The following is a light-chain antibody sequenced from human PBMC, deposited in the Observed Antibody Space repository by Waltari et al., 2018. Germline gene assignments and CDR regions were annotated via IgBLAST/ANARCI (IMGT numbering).Light chain of an antibody. V-gene: IGLV2-14*03. J-gene: IGLJ3*02. CDR1: SSDVGGYDY. Sequence: QSVLTQPASVSGSPGQSITISCTSTSSDVGGYDYVSWYQQSPGKAPKLIIYDVVKRPSGVSNRFSASKSDNTAALTISGLQAEDEGDYYCCSYKRGATWVFGGGTALTVL. CDR2: DVV. CDR3: CSYKRGATWV.